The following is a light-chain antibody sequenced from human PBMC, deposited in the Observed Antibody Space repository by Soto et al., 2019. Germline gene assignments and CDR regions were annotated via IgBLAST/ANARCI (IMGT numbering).Light chain of an antibody. CDR1: ESISNSY. CDR2: VAS. J-gene: IGKJ1*01. CDR3: QQYGTSPWT. V-gene: IGKV3-20*01. Sequence: EIVLTRSQGTLSLSSGERATLSFRASESISNSYLAWYQQKPGQAPRVLIYVASTRATGIPARFSGSGSGTDFTLSISRVEPEDFAVYYCQQYGTSPWTFGQGTKVDFK.